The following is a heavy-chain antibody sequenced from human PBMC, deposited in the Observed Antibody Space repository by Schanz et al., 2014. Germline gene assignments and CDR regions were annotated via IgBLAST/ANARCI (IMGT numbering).Heavy chain of an antibody. CDR3: ASSGAGYSSSWDFDY. J-gene: IGHJ4*02. CDR2: FVPRLRVA. V-gene: IGHV1-69*02. D-gene: IGHD6-13*01. Sequence: QVQLVQSGAEVKKPGSSVKVSCKASGGTLQSYTFSWVRQAPGQGLEWMGRFVPRLRVALYAQNFRGRVTITADSSTNTAYLEVSSLRFEDTAMYYCASSGAGYSSSWDFDYWGQGTLVTDSS. CDR1: GGTLQSYT.